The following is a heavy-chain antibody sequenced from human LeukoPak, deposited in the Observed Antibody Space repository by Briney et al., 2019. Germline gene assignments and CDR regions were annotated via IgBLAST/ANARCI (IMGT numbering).Heavy chain of an antibody. D-gene: IGHD3-22*01. J-gene: IGHJ4*02. CDR3: AREFDSSGYYFDY. V-gene: IGHV3-30-3*01. CDR2: ISYDGNNK. Sequence: GGSLRLSCAASGFTFSSYAMSWVRQAPGKGLEWVSVISYDGNNKYYADSVKGRFTISRDNSKNTLYLEMNSLRAEDTAVYYCAREFDSSGYYFDYWGQGTLVTVSS. CDR1: GFTFSSYA.